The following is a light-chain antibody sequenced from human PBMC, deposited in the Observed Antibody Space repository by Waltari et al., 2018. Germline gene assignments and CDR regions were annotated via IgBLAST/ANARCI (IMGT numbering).Light chain of an antibody. J-gene: IGKJ1*01. V-gene: IGKV4-1*01. CDR2: WAS. Sequence: DIVMTQSPDSLAVSLGERATIDCKSSQSVFYRSDNKNYLAWYQHKPGQPPKLLFYWASTRESGVPDRFSAGGSGTDFTLTINNLQAEDVAVYYWQQYYRSRTFGQGTKVEIK. CDR1: QSVFYRSDNKNY. CDR3: QQYYRSRT.